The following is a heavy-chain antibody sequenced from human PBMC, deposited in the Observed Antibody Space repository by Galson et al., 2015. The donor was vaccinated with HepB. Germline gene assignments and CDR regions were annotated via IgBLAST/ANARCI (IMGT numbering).Heavy chain of an antibody. CDR3: ATDIAAAASNFWFDP. CDR1: GGTFSSYA. J-gene: IGHJ5*02. CDR2: IIPVFGTE. V-gene: IGHV1-69*13. Sequence: SVKVSCKASGGTFSSYAISWVRQAPGQGLEWGGGIIPVFGTEKYALKFQGSVTITAAESTITAYMELSSPRSEDTAEYYCATDIAAAASNFWFDPWGQGTLVTVSS. D-gene: IGHD6-13*01.